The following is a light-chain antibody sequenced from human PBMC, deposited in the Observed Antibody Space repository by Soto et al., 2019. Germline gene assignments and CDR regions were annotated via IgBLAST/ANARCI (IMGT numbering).Light chain of an antibody. V-gene: IGKV3-20*01. CDR3: QQYGSSSWT. CDR2: GAS. Sequence: EIVLTQSPGTLSLSPGERATLSCRASQSVSSSYLAWYQQKPGQAPRLLLYGASSRATGIPDRFSGSGSETDFTLTISRLEPEDFAVYYGQQYGSSSWTFGQGTKVEIK. CDR1: QSVSSSY. J-gene: IGKJ1*01.